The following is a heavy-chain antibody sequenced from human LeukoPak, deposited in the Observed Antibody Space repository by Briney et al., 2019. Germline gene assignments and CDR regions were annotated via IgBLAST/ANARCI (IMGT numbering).Heavy chain of an antibody. CDR2: IIPIFGTA. J-gene: IGHJ4*02. CDR3: AEEAGDGYNYKGYLDY. CDR1: GGTFSSYA. D-gene: IGHD5-24*01. Sequence: ASVKVSCKASGGTFSSYAISWVRQAPGQGLEWMGRIIPIFGTANYAQKFQGRVTITTDESTSTAYMELSSLRSEDTAVHYCAEEAGDGYNYKGYLDYWGQGTLVTVSS. V-gene: IGHV1-69*05.